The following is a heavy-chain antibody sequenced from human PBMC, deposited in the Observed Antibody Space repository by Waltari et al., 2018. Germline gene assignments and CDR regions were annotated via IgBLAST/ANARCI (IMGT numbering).Heavy chain of an antibody. CDR1: GFTFSGYG. D-gene: IGHD4-17*01. J-gene: IGHJ3*02. Sequence: QVQLVESGGGVVQPGGSLRLSCAASGFTFSGYGLHWVRRAPGKGLGWVAFITFDGTNKYYADSVKGRFTISRDNPKNTMFLQMNSLRPDDTAIYYCASIFAGTAVTTIQPIDIWGQGTMVTVSS. CDR2: ITFDGTNK. CDR3: ASIFAGTAVTTIQPIDI. V-gene: IGHV3-30*02.